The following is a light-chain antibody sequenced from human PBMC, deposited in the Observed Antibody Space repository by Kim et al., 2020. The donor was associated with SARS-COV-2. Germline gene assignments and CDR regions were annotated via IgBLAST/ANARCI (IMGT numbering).Light chain of an antibody. Sequence: QSALTQPASMSGSPGQSITISCTGTSNDIGSYRYISWYQLLPGRAPRLIIFDVTHRPSGVSYRVSGSKSGNTASLTISGLQPEDEADYYCSSFTASDTYVFGTGTKVTVL. CDR2: DVT. CDR1: SNDIGSYRY. CDR3: SSFTASDTYV. V-gene: IGLV2-14*03. J-gene: IGLJ1*01.